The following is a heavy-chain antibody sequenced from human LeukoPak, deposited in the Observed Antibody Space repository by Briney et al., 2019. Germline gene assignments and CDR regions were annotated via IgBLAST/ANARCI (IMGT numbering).Heavy chain of an antibody. CDR1: GYSFTTYW. Sequence: GESLKISCQGSGYSFTTYWIGWVRQMPGKGLEWTGIIYPGDSDTRYSPSFQGQVTISADKSISTAYLQWNSLKASDTAMYYCARRDGYGAYDIWGQGTTVTVSS. D-gene: IGHD5-24*01. CDR3: ARRDGYGAYDI. J-gene: IGHJ6*02. CDR2: IYPGDSDT. V-gene: IGHV5-51*01.